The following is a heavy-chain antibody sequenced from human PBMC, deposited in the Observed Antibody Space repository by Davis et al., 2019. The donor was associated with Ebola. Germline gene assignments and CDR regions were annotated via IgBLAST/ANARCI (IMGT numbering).Heavy chain of an antibody. D-gene: IGHD5-18*01. CDR2: ISWNSDSV. CDR3: AKWGYDFSTGFDS. V-gene: IGHV3-9*01. J-gene: IGHJ4*02. Sequence: PGGSLRLSCVGSGFTFDDYAMHWVRQVPGKGLEWVSSISWNSDSVGYVDSVKGRFSISKDNAKKSLFLQMDRLTTEDTGFYYCAKWGYDFSTGFDSWGQGILVIVSS. CDR1: GFTFDDYA.